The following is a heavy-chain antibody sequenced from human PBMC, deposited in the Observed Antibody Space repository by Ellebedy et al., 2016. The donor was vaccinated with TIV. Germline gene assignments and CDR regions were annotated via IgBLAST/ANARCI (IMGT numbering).Heavy chain of an antibody. CDR2: INAGNGNT. Sequence: ASVKVSXKASRYTFTGYYMHWVRQAPGQRLEWMGWINAGNGNTKYSQKFQGRVTITRDTSASTAYMELSSLRSEDTAVYYCARVPNGLVIDYWGQGTLVTVSS. J-gene: IGHJ4*02. V-gene: IGHV1-3*01. D-gene: IGHD6-19*01. CDR1: RYTFTGYY. CDR3: ARVPNGLVIDY.